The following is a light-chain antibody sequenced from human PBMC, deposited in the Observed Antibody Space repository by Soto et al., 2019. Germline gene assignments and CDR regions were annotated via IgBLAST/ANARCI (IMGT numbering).Light chain of an antibody. Sequence: EIVMTQSPATLSVSPGEGATLSCRASQGIGDTLAWYQQKPGQTPRLLIYDTSIRATGVPARFSGSRSGADFTLTISRLEPEASGVSYCEQYGSSPRTFGQGTKVDI. J-gene: IGKJ1*01. V-gene: IGKV3-20*01. CDR3: EQYGSSPRT. CDR1: QGIGDT. CDR2: DTS.